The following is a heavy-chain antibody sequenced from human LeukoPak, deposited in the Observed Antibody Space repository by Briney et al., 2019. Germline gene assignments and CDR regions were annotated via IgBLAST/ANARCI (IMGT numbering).Heavy chain of an antibody. CDR2: IYHSGST. V-gene: IGHV4-59*08. D-gene: IGHD5-18*01. CDR3: ARHKYSYDAAIYHFDY. Sequence: SETLSLTCTDPGGSISSYYWSWIRQPPGKGLEWNGYIYHSGSTNYNPSPKSRVSISVDTSKIQFSLKLRSVTAADTAVYYCARHKYSYDAAIYHFDYWGQGTLVTVSS. CDR1: GGSISSYY. J-gene: IGHJ4*02.